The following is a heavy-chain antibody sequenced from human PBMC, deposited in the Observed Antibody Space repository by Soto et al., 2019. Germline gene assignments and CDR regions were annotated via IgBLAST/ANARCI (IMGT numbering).Heavy chain of an antibody. V-gene: IGHV1-69*13. J-gene: IGHJ4*02. D-gene: IGHD3-3*01. CDR3: AQRSPFYDFWSGYFPLDY. Sequence: SVKVSCKASGGTFSSYAVSWVRQAPGQGLEWMGGIIPIFGTANYAQKFQGRVTITADESTSTAYMELSSLRSEDTAVYYCAQRSPFYDFWSGYFPLDYWGQGTLVTVSS. CDR1: GGTFSSYA. CDR2: IIPIFGTA.